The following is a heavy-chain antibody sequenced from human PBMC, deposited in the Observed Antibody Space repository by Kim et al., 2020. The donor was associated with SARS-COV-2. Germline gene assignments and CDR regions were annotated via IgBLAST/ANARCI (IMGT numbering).Heavy chain of an antibody. CDR3: ARVMRDSSASTPDI. CDR2: IWYDGNDT. V-gene: IGHV3-33*01. D-gene: IGHD6-6*01. Sequence: GGSLRLSCAASGFIFSNYGMHWVRQAPGKGLEWLAVIWYDGNDTYYADSVKGRLTVSRDNSKNTLYMEVNSLRVEDTAVYYCARVMRDSSASTPDIWGLGSLVTVSP. CDR1: GFIFSNYG. J-gene: IGHJ4*02.